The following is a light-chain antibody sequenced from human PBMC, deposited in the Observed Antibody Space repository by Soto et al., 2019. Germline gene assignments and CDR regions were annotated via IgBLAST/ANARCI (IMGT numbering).Light chain of an antibody. J-gene: IGKJ5*01. CDR3: QQRSNWLIT. CDR2: DAS. Sequence: EIVLTQSPVTLSLSPGERATLSCRASQSVSSYLAWYQQKPGQAPRLLIYDASNRATGIPARFSGGGPGTDFTLTTDNLEPEDFAVYYCQQRSNWLITFGQGTRLEIK. V-gene: IGKV3-11*01. CDR1: QSVSSY.